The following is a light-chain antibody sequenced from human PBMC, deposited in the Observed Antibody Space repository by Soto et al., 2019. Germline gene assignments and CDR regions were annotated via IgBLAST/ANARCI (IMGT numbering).Light chain of an antibody. CDR3: LSFDSSLSVV. CDR2: GNT. J-gene: IGLJ2*01. CDR1: SSNIGAGYD. V-gene: IGLV1-40*01. Sequence: QSVLTQPPSVSGAPGQRVTISCTGSSSNIGAGYDVHWYQQLPGRAPKLLIYGNTNRPSGVPDRFSGSKSGTSASLAITGLHAEDEAVYYCLSFDSSLSVVFGGGTKVTVL.